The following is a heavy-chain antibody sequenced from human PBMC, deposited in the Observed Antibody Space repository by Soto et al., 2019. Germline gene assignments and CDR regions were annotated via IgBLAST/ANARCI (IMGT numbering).Heavy chain of an antibody. CDR2: IDPSDSYT. J-gene: IGHJ5*02. Sequence: PGESLKISCKGSGYSFTSYWISWVRQMPGKGLQWMGRIDPSDSYTNYSPSFQGHVTISADKSVSTAYLQWSSLKASDTAMYYCARVYCSSTNCYPWFDPWGQGTLVTVSS. D-gene: IGHD2-2*01. CDR3: ARVYCSSTNCYPWFDP. V-gene: IGHV5-10-1*01. CDR1: GYSFTSYW.